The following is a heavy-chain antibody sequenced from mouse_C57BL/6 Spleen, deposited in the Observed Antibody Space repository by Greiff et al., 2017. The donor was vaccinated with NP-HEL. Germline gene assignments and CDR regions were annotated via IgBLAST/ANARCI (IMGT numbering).Heavy chain of an antibody. CDR2: IDPNSGGT. CDR3: AREGDPTGGFDY. CDR1: GYTFTSYW. Sequence: QQSCKASGYTFTSYWMHWVKQRPGRGLEWIGRIDPNSGGTKYNEKFKSKATLTVDKPSSTAYMQLSSLTSEDSAVYYCAREGDPTGGFDYWGQGTTLTVSS. V-gene: IGHV1-72*01. D-gene: IGHD1-1*01. J-gene: IGHJ2*01.